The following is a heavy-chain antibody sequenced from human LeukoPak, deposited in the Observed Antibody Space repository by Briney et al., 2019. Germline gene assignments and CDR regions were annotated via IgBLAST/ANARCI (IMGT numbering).Heavy chain of an antibody. D-gene: IGHD1-26*01. V-gene: IGHV3-30*03. Sequence: GGSLRLSCAASGFTFSSYGMHWVRQAPGKGLEWVAVISYDGSNKYYADSVKGRFTISRDNSKNTLYLQMNSLRAEDTAVYYCARGAPRIFDYWGQGTLVTVSS. CDR3: ARGAPRIFDY. J-gene: IGHJ4*02. CDR1: GFTFSSYG. CDR2: ISYDGSNK.